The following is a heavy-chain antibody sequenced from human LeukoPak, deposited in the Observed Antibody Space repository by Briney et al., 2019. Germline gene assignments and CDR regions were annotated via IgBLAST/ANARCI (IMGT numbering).Heavy chain of an antibody. CDR1: GVSINTYF. CDR3: ASQLGGTTFQ. Sequence: SETLSLTCTVSGVSINTYFWSWIRQPPGKGLEWIGYVYYNGITNYNPSLKSRVSISLDTSKNQFSLRLNSVTAAETAVYYCASQLGGTTFQRGQGTLVTVSS. J-gene: IGHJ4*02. CDR2: VYYNGIT. D-gene: IGHD1/OR15-1a*01. V-gene: IGHV4-59*01.